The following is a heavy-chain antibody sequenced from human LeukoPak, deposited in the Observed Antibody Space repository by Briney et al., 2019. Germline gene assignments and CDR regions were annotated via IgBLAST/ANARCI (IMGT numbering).Heavy chain of an antibody. CDR1: GGSLSGYY. J-gene: IGHJ6*02. CDR3: ARIMDV. Sequence: SETLSLTCAVYGGSLSGYYWSWIRQPPGKGLEWIGEINHSGNTNYNPSLKSRVTISVDTSKNHFSLKLSSVTAADTAVYYCARIMDVWGQGTTVTVSS. V-gene: IGHV4-34*01. CDR2: INHSGNT.